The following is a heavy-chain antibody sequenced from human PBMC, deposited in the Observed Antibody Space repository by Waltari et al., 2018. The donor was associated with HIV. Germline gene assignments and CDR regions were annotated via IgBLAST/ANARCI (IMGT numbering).Heavy chain of an antibody. CDR1: GGTFSSYA. CDR2: SNPNFGTA. J-gene: IGHJ4*02. Sequence: QVQLVQSGAEVKKPGSSVKVSCKASGGTFSSYAITWVRQAPGQGLEWMGGSNPNFGTANYEQNFQGRVTITADESTSTAYMELSSLRSEDTAVYYCARLSEIYSSSSGAFDYWGQGTLVTVSS. V-gene: IGHV1-69*01. CDR3: ARLSEIYSSSSGAFDY. D-gene: IGHD6-6*01.